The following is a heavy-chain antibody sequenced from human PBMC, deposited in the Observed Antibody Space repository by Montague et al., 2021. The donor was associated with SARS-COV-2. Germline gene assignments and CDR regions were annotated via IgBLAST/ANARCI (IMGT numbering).Heavy chain of an antibody. Sequence: SETLSLTCTVSGDSISTSYWAWIRQPPGKGLEWIGYIYYSGRTSYNSSLKSRVTISVDTSKSQVSLNLSSVTAADTAVYYCARDDIVLQGVTKGMDVWGQGTTVTVSS. J-gene: IGHJ6*02. CDR3: ARDDIVLQGVTKGMDV. CDR2: IYYSGRT. CDR1: GDSISTSY. V-gene: IGHV4-59*01. D-gene: IGHD3-10*01.